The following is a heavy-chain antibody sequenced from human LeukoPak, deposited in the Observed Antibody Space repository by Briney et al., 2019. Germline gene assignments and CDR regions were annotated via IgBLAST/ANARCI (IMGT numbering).Heavy chain of an antibody. CDR3: ARAGCGITSCKVYDH. V-gene: IGHV4-4*07. D-gene: IGHD2-2*01. CDR1: GGSMRRYY. J-gene: IGHJ4*02. CDR2: IYSTGST. Sequence: PSETLSLTCNVSGGSMRRYYWSWIRQPAGKGLEWIGRIYSTGSTNYNPSLKSRVTISLDTSENQFSLRLSSVTAEDTAVYYCARAGCGITSCKVYDHWGQGTLVTVSS.